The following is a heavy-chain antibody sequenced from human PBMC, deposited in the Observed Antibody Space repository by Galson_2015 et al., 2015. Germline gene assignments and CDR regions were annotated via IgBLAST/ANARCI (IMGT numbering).Heavy chain of an antibody. D-gene: IGHD2-21*02. CDR2: LSHTGGSI. Sequence: SLRLSCAASGFTFSSSAMNWVRHAPGKGLEWVSALSHTGGSIYYADSVKGRFTISRGNSKKTLYLHLNSLRADDTAAYYCAKDRRAVVMSAIDYWGQGTQVTVSS. J-gene: IGHJ4*02. V-gene: IGHV3-23*01. CDR3: AKDRRAVVMSAIDY. CDR1: GFTFSSSA.